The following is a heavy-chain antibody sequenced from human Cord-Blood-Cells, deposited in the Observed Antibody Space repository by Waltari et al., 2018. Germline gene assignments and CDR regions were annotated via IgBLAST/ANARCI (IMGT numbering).Heavy chain of an antibody. J-gene: IGHJ3*02. D-gene: IGHD6-13*01. CDR3: ARRGIAAAGDAFDI. V-gene: IGHV4-39*01. CDR1: GGSISSSSYY. Sequence: QLQLQESGPGLVKPSETLSLTCTVSGGSISSSSYYWGWIRQPPGKGLEWIGSIYYNGSTYYNPSLKSRVTISVDTSKNQFSLKLSSVTAADTAVYYCARRGIAAAGDAFDIWGQGTMVTVSS. CDR2: IYYNGST.